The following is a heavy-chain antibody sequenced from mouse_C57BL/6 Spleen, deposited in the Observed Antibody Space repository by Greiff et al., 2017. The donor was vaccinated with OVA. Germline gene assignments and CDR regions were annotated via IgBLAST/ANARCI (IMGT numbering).Heavy chain of an antibody. V-gene: IGHV5-17*01. D-gene: IGHD2-4*01. CDR1: GFTFSDYG. CDR3: ARPTMIRNAMDY. CDR2: ISSGSSTI. Sequence: EVQGVESGGGLVKPGGSLKLSCAASGFTFSDYGMHWVRQAPEKGLEWVAYISSGSSTIYYADTVKGRFTISRANAKNTLFLQMTRLRAEDTAMYYCARPTMIRNAMDYWGQGTSVTVSS. J-gene: IGHJ4*01.